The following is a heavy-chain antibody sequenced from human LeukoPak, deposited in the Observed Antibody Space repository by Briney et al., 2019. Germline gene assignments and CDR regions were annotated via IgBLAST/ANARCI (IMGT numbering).Heavy chain of an antibody. V-gene: IGHV1-8*01. CDR3: ARVFSGSYWEAGY. J-gene: IGHJ4*02. D-gene: IGHD1-26*01. Sequence: ASVNVSCKASGYTFTSYDINWVRQATGQGLEWMGWMNPNSGNTAYAHKFQGRFTMTRNTSISTAYMELSSLRSEDTAVYYCARVFSGSYWEAGYWGQGTLVTVSS. CDR2: MNPNSGNT. CDR1: GYTFTSYD.